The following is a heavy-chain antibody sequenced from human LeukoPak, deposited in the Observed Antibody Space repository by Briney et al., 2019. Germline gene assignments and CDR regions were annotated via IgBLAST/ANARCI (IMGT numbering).Heavy chain of an antibody. CDR1: GGTFSSYA. D-gene: IGHD6-19*01. Sequence: SVKVSCKASGGTFSSYAISWVRQAPGQGLECMGRIIPIFGTANYAQKFQGRVTITTDESTSTAYMELSSLRSEDTAVYYCERMSVAGTRVAFDIWGQGTMVTVSS. J-gene: IGHJ3*02. CDR2: IIPIFGTA. CDR3: ERMSVAGTRVAFDI. V-gene: IGHV1-69*05.